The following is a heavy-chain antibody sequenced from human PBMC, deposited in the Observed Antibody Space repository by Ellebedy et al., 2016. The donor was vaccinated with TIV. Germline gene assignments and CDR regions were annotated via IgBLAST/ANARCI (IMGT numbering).Heavy chain of an antibody. V-gene: IGHV1-46*01. CDR2: INPSGGST. D-gene: IGHD3-16*01. CDR1: GYTFTSYY. Sequence: AASVKVSCKASGYTFTSYYMHWVRQAPGQGLEWMGIINPSGGSTSYAQKFQGGVTMTRDNSISTAYMELSSLTSEDTAVYYCARDFEFMIYVNGGEYYHYALDVWGQGTTVTVAS. CDR3: ARDFEFMIYVNGGEYYHYALDV. J-gene: IGHJ6*02.